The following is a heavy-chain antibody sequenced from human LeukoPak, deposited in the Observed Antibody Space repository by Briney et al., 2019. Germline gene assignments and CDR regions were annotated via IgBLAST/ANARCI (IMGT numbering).Heavy chain of an antibody. D-gene: IGHD2-2*01. J-gene: IGHJ4*02. CDR3: ARGRGSTSYWDY. Sequence: GASVKVSCKASGYTFTGYYMHWVRQAPGQGLEWMGRVNPNSGGTNYAQKFQGRVTMTRDTSISTAHMEVSRLRSDDTAVYYCARGRGSTSYWDYWGQGTLVTVSS. CDR1: GYTFTGYY. V-gene: IGHV1-2*06. CDR2: VNPNSGGT.